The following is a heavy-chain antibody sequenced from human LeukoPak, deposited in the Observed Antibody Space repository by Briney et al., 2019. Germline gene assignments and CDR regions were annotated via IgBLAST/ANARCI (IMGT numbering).Heavy chain of an antibody. CDR1: GGSFSGYY. CDR2: INHSGST. D-gene: IGHD1-26*01. CDR3: ARAWTFNGSYLRDWFDP. J-gene: IGHJ5*02. Sequence: PSETLSLTCAVYGGSFSGYYWSWIRQPPGKGLEWIGEINHSGSTNYNPSLKSRVTISIDTSKNQFSLKLSSVTAADTAVYYCARAWTFNGSYLRDWFDPWGQGTLVTVSS. V-gene: IGHV4-34*01.